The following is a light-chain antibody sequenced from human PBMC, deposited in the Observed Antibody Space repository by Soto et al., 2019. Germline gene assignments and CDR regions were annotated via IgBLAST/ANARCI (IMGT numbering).Light chain of an antibody. V-gene: IGLV7-46*01. CDR2: DTS. CDR1: TGAVTSGHY. J-gene: IGLJ1*01. Sequence: QAVVTQEPSLTVSPGGTVTLTCGSSTGAVTSGHYPYWFQQKPGQAPRTLIYDTSNKHSWTPARFSGSLLGGKAALTLSSAQPEDEAEYFCLLSFRGPRRVFGTPTTVPV. CDR3: LLSFRGPRRV.